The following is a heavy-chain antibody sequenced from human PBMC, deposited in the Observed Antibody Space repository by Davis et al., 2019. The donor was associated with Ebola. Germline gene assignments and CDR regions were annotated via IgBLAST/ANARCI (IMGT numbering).Heavy chain of an antibody. CDR2: TAGGGYT. Sequence: GESLKISCVASGFNFNGYSMSWVRQAPGKGLEWVSTTAGGGYTYYADSMKGRFTASRDNSRNTLYLQMNNLRGEDTAVYYCAKEGQVAGHSYFDSWGQGTLVTVSS. J-gene: IGHJ4*02. V-gene: IGHV3-23*01. CDR3: AKEGQVAGHSYFDS. CDR1: GFNFNGYS.